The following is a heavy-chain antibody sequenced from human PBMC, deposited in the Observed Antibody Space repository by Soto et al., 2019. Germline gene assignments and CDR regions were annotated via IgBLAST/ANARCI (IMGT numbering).Heavy chain of an antibody. CDR3: ASSRFLEWLLPATNYSGMDV. J-gene: IGHJ6*02. CDR2: TYYRSKWYN. D-gene: IGHD3-3*01. CDR1: GDSVSSNSAA. V-gene: IGHV6-1*01. Sequence: PSETLSLTCAISGDSVSSNSAAWNWIRQSPSRGLEWLGRTYYRSKWYNDYAVSVKSRITINPDTSKNQFSLQLNSVTPEDTAVYYCASSRFLEWLLPATNYSGMDVWGQGTTVTVSS.